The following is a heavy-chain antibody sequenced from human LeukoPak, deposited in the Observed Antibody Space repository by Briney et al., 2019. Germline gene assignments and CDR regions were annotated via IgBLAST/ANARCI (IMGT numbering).Heavy chain of an antibody. D-gene: IGHD6-13*01. Sequence: PGRSLRLSCAASGFTFDDYTMHWVRQAPGKGLEWVSSIGWNSGSIGYADSVKGRFTISRDNAKNALYLQMNNLRDEDMALYYCAKNHGNISAAGTWYAFDVWGQGTMVTVSS. V-gene: IGHV3-9*03. CDR3: AKNHGNISAAGTWYAFDV. CDR1: GFTFDDYT. CDR2: IGWNSGSI. J-gene: IGHJ3*01.